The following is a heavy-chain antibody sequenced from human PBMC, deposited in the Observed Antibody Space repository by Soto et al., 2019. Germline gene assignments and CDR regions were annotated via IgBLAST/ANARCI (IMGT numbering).Heavy chain of an antibody. CDR3: ARGSVNSSGYYSMYYFDY. J-gene: IGHJ4*02. Sequence: SETLSLTCTVSGGSISSGGYYWSWIRQHPGKGLEWIGYIYYSGSTYYNPSLKSRVTISVDTSKNQFSLKLSSVTAADTAVYYCARGSVNSSGYYSMYYFDYWGQGTLVTVSS. V-gene: IGHV4-31*03. CDR2: IYYSGST. D-gene: IGHD3-22*01. CDR1: GGSISSGGYY.